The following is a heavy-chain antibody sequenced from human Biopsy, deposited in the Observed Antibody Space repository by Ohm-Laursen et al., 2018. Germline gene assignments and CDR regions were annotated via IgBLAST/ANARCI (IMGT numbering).Heavy chain of an antibody. CDR1: GGSMTGYE. D-gene: IGHD3-22*01. Sequence: TLSLTCSVSGGSMTGYEWSWIRLAPGKGLEWIGYIYYSGGTKYNPSLASRVTFSVDMSKSQFSLKLYSVTAADTAVYYCGRREVVITHDAFDTWGQGTMVTVSS. CDR3: GRREVVITHDAFDT. V-gene: IGHV4-59*08. CDR2: IYYSGGT. J-gene: IGHJ3*02.